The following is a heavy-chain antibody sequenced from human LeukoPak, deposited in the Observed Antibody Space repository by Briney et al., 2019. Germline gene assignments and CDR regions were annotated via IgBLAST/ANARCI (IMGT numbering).Heavy chain of an antibody. V-gene: IGHV4-31*03. CDR3: ARFYGGNSGMLPRAAFDI. D-gene: IGHD4-23*01. Sequence: SQTLSLTCTVSVGSISSGGYYWSWIRQHPGKGLEWIGYIYYSGSTYYNPSLRSRVTIPVDMSKNQFSLKLNSVPAADTAVYYCARFYGGNSGMLPRAAFDIWGQGTMVTVSS. J-gene: IGHJ3*02. CDR2: IYYSGST. CDR1: VGSISSGGYY.